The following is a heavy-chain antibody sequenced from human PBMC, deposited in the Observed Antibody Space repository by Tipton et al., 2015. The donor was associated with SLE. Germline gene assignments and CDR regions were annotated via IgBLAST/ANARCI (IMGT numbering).Heavy chain of an antibody. D-gene: IGHD3-3*01. Sequence: TLSLTCAVYGGSFSDYFWTWIRQSPGKGLEWIGDVNHSGSTDYHPSLKSRFTMSVDTSKNQFSLKLTSVTAADTALYYCARCTIFGVVRGSFDSWGQGTLVTVS. CDR2: VNHSGST. CDR1: GGSFSDYF. J-gene: IGHJ4*02. V-gene: IGHV4-34*01. CDR3: ARCTIFGVVRGSFDS.